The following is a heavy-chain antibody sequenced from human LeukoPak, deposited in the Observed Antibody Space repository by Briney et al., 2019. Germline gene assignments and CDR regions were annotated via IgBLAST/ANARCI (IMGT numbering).Heavy chain of an antibody. Sequence: SVKVSCKASGGTLSSYAISWVRQAPGQGLEWMGGIIPIFGTANYAQKFQGRVTITTDESTSTAYMELSSLRSEDTAVYYCARGQINYDSSGYYYGYFQHWGQGTLVTVSS. CDR2: IIPIFGTA. CDR1: GGTLSSYA. CDR3: ARGQINYDSSGYYYGYFQH. J-gene: IGHJ1*01. V-gene: IGHV1-69*05. D-gene: IGHD3-22*01.